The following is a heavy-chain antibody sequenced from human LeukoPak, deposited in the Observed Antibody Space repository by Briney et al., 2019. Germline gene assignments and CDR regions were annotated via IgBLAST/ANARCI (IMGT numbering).Heavy chain of an antibody. CDR3: AIQWFGEFFFGY. CDR1: GFTFSSYS. Sequence: GGSLRLSCAASGFTFSSYSMNWVRQAPGKGLEWVSSISSSSYIYYADSVKGRFTISRDNAKNSLYLQMDSLRAEDTAVYYCAIQWFGEFFFGYWGQGTLVTVSS. D-gene: IGHD3-10*01. J-gene: IGHJ4*02. CDR2: ISSSSYI. V-gene: IGHV3-21*01.